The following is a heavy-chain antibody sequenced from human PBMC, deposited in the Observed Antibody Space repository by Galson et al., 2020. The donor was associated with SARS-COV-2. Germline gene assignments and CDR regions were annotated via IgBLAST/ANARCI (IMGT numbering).Heavy chain of an antibody. CDR3: AKRGGSWYYFDS. CDR1: GFTFSAYA. J-gene: IGHJ4*02. CDR2: ISDSGGSP. D-gene: IGHD3-16*01. Sequence: GGSLRLSCAASGFTFSAYAMRWVRQAPGKGLEWVSGISDSGGSPYFAESVKGRVTISRDNSKSTLYLQMNYLRADDKAVYYCAKRGGSWYYFDSWGQGTLVTVSS. V-gene: IGHV3-23*01.